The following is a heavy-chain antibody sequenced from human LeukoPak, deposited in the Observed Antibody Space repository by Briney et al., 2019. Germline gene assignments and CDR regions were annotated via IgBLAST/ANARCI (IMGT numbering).Heavy chain of an antibody. CDR3: ARIDPVGRT. CDR2: ISRSGATT. CDR1: GFIVGEYG. Sequence: GGSLRLSCSGSGFIVGEYGMSWVRQPPGKGLQWVSGISRSGATTDYADSVKGRFTISRDNAKNFVYLQMDRLRAEDTALYYCARIDPVGRTWGQGTLVIVSA. D-gene: IGHD1-26*01. V-gene: IGHV3-20*04. J-gene: IGHJ4*02.